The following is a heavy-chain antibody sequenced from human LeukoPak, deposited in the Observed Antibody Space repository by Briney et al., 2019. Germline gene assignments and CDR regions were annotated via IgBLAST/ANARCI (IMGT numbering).Heavy chain of an antibody. CDR2: IYTSGST. CDR3: ARDSATYYYDSSGYST. D-gene: IGHD3-22*01. Sequence: SQTLSLTCTVSGGSISSGSYYWSWIRQPAGKGLEWIGRIYTSGSTNYNPSLKSRVTISVETSKNQFSLKLSSVTAADTAVYYCARDSATYYYDSSGYSTWGQGTLVTVSS. J-gene: IGHJ5*02. CDR1: GGSISSGSYY. V-gene: IGHV4-61*02.